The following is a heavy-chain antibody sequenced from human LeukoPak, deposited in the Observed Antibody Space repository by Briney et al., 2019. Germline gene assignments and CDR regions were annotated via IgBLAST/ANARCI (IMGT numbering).Heavy chain of an antibody. V-gene: IGHV3-53*01. D-gene: IGHD2-2*01. J-gene: IGHJ4*02. Sequence: GSLRLSCAASGFTVISNYMSGVRQAPGKGLEWVSGIYSGGSTYYADSVKGRFTTSRDNSKNTLYLQMNSLRAEDTALYYCASVPDARLGYFDYWGQGTLVTVSS. CDR2: IYSGGST. CDR1: GFTVISNY. CDR3: ASVPDARLGYFDY.